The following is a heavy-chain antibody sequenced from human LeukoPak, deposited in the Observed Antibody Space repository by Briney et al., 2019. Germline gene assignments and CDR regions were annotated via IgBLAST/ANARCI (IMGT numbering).Heavy chain of an antibody. J-gene: IGHJ4*02. D-gene: IGHD3-22*01. V-gene: IGHV3-33*01. CDR2: IWFDGSNK. CDR1: GFTFSSYG. Sequence: GGSLRLSCAASGFTFSSYGMHWVRQAPGKGLEWVAVIWFDGSNKYYADSVKGRFTISRDNSKNTLYLQMNSLRAEDTAVYYCARPDYDSSGYADYWGQETLVTVSS. CDR3: ARPDYDSSGYADY.